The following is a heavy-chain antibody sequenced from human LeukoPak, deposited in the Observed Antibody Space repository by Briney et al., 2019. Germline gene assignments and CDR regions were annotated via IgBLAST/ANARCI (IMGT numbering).Heavy chain of an antibody. Sequence: PSGTLSLTCAVYGGSFSGDYWSWVRQPPGKGLEWIAEINRSGSTNYNPSLKSRVTISMDTSKNQFSLRLSSVTAADTALYYCARGVGSTEDYWGQGTLVTVSS. J-gene: IGHJ4*02. CDR1: GGSFSGDY. V-gene: IGHV4-34*01. D-gene: IGHD3-10*01. CDR3: ARGVGSTEDY. CDR2: INRSGST.